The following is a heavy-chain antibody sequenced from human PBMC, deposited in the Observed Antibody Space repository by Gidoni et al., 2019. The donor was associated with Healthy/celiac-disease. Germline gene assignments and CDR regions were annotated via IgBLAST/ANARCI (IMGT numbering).Heavy chain of an antibody. J-gene: IGHJ4*02. CDR3: AKGTYYDFWSGYSYVDY. V-gene: IGHV3-23*04. CDR2: ISGSGGST. D-gene: IGHD3-3*01. Sequence: EVQLVESGGGLVQPGGSLRLSCAASGFTFSSYAMSWVRQAPGKGLEWVSAISGSGGSTDYADSVKGRFTISRDNSKNTLYLQMNSLRAEDTAVYYCAKGTYYDFWSGYSYVDYWGQGTLVTVSS. CDR1: GFTFSSYA.